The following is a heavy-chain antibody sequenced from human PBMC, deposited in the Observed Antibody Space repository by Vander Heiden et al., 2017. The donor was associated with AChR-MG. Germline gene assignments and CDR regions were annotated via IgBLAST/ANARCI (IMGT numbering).Heavy chain of an antibody. D-gene: IGHD4-17*01. CDR2: ISGSGGST. CDR1: GITLSSYA. V-gene: IGHV3-23*01. CDR3: AKETPTDTVTPGSH. Sequence: EVQLLESGGGSVQPGGSLRLSGAASGITLSSYAMSWVGQAPGKGLGWVSAISGSGGSTYYADAVKGRFTISRDNSKNALYLQMNSLRAEDTAVYYCAKETPTDTVTPGSHWGQGNLVTVSS. J-gene: IGHJ4*02.